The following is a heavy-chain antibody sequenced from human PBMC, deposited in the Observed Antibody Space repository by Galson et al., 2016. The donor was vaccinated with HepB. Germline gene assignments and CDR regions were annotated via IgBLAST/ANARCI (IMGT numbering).Heavy chain of an antibody. V-gene: IGHV3-48*03. D-gene: IGHD3-22*01. CDR1: GFTFSRYN. J-gene: IGHJ4*02. CDR3: AREADFYDSTGYFPPFAY. Sequence: SLRLSCAGSGFTFSRYNMHWVRQAPGKGLEWLADISISGSTVYYADSVKGRFTISRDNDKNSVYLQMDSLRDEDTAVHYCAREADFYDSTGYFPPFAYWGQGILVTVSS. CDR2: ISISGSTV.